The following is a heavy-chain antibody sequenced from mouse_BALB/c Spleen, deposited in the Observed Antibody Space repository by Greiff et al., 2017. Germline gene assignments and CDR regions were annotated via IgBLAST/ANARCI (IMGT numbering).Heavy chain of an antibody. V-gene: IGHV14-3*02. CDR1: GFNIKDTY. CDR3: ARFITTVVVPFDD. D-gene: IGHD1-1*01. J-gene: IGHJ2*01. Sequence: VQLQQSGAELVKPGASVKLSCTASGFNIKDTYMHWVKQRPEQGLEWIGRIDPANGNTKYDPKFQGKATITADTSSNTAYLQLSSLTSEDTAVYYCARFITTVVVPFDDWGQGTTLTVSS. CDR2: IDPANGNT.